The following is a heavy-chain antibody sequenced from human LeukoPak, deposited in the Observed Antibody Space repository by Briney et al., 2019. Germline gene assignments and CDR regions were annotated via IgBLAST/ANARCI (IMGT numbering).Heavy chain of an antibody. CDR3: ARDFLDNYHYYMDV. CDR1: GFTFSSYY. D-gene: IGHD3/OR15-3a*01. J-gene: IGHJ6*03. V-gene: IGHV3-74*01. CDR2: INSDVDTT. Sequence: GGSLRLSCAASGFTFSSYYMHWVRQAPGKGLVWVSRINSDVDTTNYADSVKGRFTISRDNAKNTLYLQMDSLRAEDTAVYYCARDFLDNYHYYMDVWGKGTTVTVSS.